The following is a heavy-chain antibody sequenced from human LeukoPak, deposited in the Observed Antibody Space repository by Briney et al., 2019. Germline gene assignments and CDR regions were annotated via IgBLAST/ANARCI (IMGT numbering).Heavy chain of an antibody. CDR2: INRNGGST. J-gene: IGHJ4*02. Sequence: GGSLRLSCAASGFTFDDYGMSWVRQAPGKGLEWVSGINRNGGSTGYVDSVKGRFTISRDNAKNILYLQMNSLRAEDTAVYYCARATVGSGSAFDYWGQGTLVTVSS. D-gene: IGHD3-10*01. CDR3: ARATVGSGSAFDY. CDR1: GFTFDDYG. V-gene: IGHV3-20*04.